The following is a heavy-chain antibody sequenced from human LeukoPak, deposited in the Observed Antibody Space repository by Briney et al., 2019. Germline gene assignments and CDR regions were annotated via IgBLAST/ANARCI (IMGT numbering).Heavy chain of an antibody. CDR1: GGSISSSSYY. CDR3: VGASRLPNAFDI. V-gene: IGHV4-39*01. J-gene: IGHJ3*02. Sequence: PSETLSLTCTVSGGSISSSSYYWGWIRQPPGKGLEWIGSIYYSGSTYYNPSLKSRVTISVDTSKNQFPLKLSSVTAADTAVYYCVGASRLPNAFDIWGQGTMVTVSS. D-gene: IGHD3-16*01. CDR2: IYYSGST.